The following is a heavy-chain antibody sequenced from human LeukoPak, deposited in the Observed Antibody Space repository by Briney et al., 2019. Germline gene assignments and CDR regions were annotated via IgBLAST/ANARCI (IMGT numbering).Heavy chain of an antibody. CDR1: GFTFSSYS. D-gene: IGHD2-15*01. Sequence: GGSLRLSCAASGFTFSSYSMNWVRQAPGKGLEWVSYISSSSSTIYYADSVKGRFTISRDNAKNSLYLQMNSLRAEDTAVYYCARESANYIVVVVAANYYGMDVWGRGTTVTVSS. V-gene: IGHV3-48*01. CDR3: ARESANYIVVVVAANYYGMDV. CDR2: ISSSSSTI. J-gene: IGHJ6*02.